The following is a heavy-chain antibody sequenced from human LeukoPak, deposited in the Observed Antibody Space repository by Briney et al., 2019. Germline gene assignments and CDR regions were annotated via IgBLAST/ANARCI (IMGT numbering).Heavy chain of an antibody. CDR1: GFTFSSYW. J-gene: IGHJ5*02. CDR3: ARGVTIFGVVIKFYNWFDP. Sequence: RGSLRLSCAASGFTFSSYWMHWVRQAPGKGLVWVSRINSDGSSTSYADSVKGRFTISRDNAKNTLYLQMNSLRAEDTAVYYCARGVTIFGVVIKFYNWFDPWGQGTLVTVSS. CDR2: INSDGSST. D-gene: IGHD3-3*01. V-gene: IGHV3-74*01.